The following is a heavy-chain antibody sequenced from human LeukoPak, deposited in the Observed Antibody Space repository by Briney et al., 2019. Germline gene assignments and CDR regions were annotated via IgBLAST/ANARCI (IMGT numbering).Heavy chain of an antibody. CDR3: ARMRSIAVAGISDSFDI. Sequence: ASLKVSCKASGYTFTGYYMHWVRHAPGQGLEWMGWIKPNSGGTNYAQKFQGRVTMTRDTSISTAYIELSRLRSDDTAVYYCARMRSIAVAGISDSFDIWGQGTMVTVSS. D-gene: IGHD6-19*01. CDR1: GYTFTGYY. J-gene: IGHJ3*02. V-gene: IGHV1-2*02. CDR2: IKPNSGGT.